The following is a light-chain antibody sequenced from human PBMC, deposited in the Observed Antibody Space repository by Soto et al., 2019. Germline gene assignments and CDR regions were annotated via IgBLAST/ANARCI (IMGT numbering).Light chain of an antibody. V-gene: IGKV3-15*01. Sequence: EIVMTQSPATLSVSPGERATLSCRASQSVSSNLAWYQQKPGQAPRLLIYGASTRATGIPARFSGSGSGTEFTLTSTSPQSGDFALYYCQQYNNWPLTVGGGTKVDIQ. J-gene: IGKJ4*01. CDR2: GAS. CDR3: QQYNNWPLT. CDR1: QSVSSN.